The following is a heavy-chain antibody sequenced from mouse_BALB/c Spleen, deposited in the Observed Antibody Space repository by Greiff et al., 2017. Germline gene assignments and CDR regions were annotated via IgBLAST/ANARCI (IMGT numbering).Heavy chain of an antibody. CDR3: THYYGSSLYYYAMDY. V-gene: IGHV1-5*01. J-gene: IGHJ4*01. CDR1: GYTFTSYW. Sequence: EVHLVESGTVLARPGASVKMSCKASGYTFTSYWMHGVKQRPGQGLEWIGAIYPGNSDTSYNQKFKGKAKLTAVTSTSTAYMELSSLTNEDSAVYYCTHYYGSSLYYYAMDYWGQGTSVTVSS. D-gene: IGHD1-1*01. CDR2: IYPGNSDT.